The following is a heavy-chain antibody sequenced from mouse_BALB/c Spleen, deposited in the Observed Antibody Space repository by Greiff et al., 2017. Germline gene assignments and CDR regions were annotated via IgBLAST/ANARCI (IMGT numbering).Heavy chain of an antibody. D-gene: IGHD3-3*01. CDR2: ISTYYGNT. V-gene: IGHV1-67*01. Sequence: QVQLQQSGPELVRPGVSVKISCKGSGYTFTDYAMHWVKQSHAKSLEWIGVISTYYGNTNYNQKFKGKATMTVDKSSSTAYMELARLTSEDSAIYYCARSGTARAENFDYWGQGTTLTVSS. CDR1: GYTFTDYA. J-gene: IGHJ2*01. CDR3: ARSGTARAENFDY.